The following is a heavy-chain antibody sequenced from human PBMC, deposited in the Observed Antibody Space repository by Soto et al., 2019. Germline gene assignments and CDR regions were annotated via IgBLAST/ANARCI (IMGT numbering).Heavy chain of an antibody. J-gene: IGHJ5*02. D-gene: IGHD3-3*01. CDR3: ARSRGHYDFWSGPNWFDP. CDR1: GGSISSSNW. Sequence: SETLSLTCAVSGGSISSSNWWSWVRQPPGRGLEWIGYIYNSGSTHYNPSLKSRLTISVDTSKKQFFLKLSSMTAADTAVYYCARSRGHYDFWSGPNWFDPWGQGTLVTAPQ. CDR2: IYNSGST. V-gene: IGHV4-4*02.